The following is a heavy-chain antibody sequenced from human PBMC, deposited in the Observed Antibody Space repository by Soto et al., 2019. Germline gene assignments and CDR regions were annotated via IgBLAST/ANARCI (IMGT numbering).Heavy chain of an antibody. CDR1: GFTFSRHA. V-gene: IGHV3-23*01. J-gene: IGHJ4*02. CDR2: LSDSGGSI. D-gene: IGHD6-13*01. Sequence: EVPLLESGGGLVQPGGSLRLSCTASGFTFSRHAMTWVRQAPGKGLEWVSGLSDSGGSIYYADSVKGRFTISRDNSXNTLYLQMSTLRAEDTAIYYCAKVSSSWYAGFFDLWGQGTLVTVSS. CDR3: AKVSSSWYAGFFDL.